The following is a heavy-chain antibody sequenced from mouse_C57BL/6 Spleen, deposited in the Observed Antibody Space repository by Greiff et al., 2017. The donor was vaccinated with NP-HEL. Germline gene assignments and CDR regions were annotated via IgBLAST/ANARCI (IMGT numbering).Heavy chain of an antibody. D-gene: IGHD1-1*01. CDR1: GYTFTDYE. Sequence: QVQLKESGAELVRPGASVTLSCKASGYTFTDYEMHWVKQTPVHGLEWIGAIDPETGGTAYNQKFKGKAILTADKSSSTAYMELRSLTSEDSAVYYCTRLRYYYGTPDVWGTGTTVTVSS. CDR2: IDPETGGT. J-gene: IGHJ1*03. V-gene: IGHV1-15*01. CDR3: TRLRYYYGTPDV.